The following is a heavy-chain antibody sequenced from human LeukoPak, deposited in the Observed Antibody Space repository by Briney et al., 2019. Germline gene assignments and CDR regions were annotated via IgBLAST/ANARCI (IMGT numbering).Heavy chain of an antibody. CDR3: AKAVFGVQYNWFDP. CDR2: ISGSGGST. V-gene: IGHV3-23*01. D-gene: IGHD3-3*01. CDR1: GFTFSSYA. J-gene: IGHJ5*02. Sequence: QPGGSLRLSCAASGFTFSSYAMSWVRQAPGKGLEWVSAISGSGGSTYYADSVKGRFTISRDNSKNTLYLQMNSLRAEDTGVYYCAKAVFGVQYNWFDPWGQGTLVTVSS.